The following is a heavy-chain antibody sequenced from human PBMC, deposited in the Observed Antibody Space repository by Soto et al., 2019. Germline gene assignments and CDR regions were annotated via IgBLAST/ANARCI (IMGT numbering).Heavy chain of an antibody. J-gene: IGHJ6*02. CDR1: GGTFSSYA. CDR3: ASPTREWLPPARDYYYGMDV. D-gene: IGHD3-3*01. V-gene: IGHV1-69*06. Sequence: QVQLVQSGAEVKKPGSSVKVSCKASGGTFSSYAISWVRQAPGHGLVWMGGIIPIFGTANYAQKFQGRVTITAAKSTSTDYMELSSLRSEDTAVYYCASPTREWLPPARDYYYGMDVWGQGTTVTVSS. CDR2: IIPIFGTA.